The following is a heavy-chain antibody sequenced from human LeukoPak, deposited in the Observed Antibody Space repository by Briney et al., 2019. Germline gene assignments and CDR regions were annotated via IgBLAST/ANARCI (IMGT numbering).Heavy chain of an antibody. Sequence: ASVKVSCKASGGTFSSYAISWVRQAPGQGLEWMGWISGYNDNTNYAQKLQGRVAMTTDTSTSTAYMELRSLRSDDTAVYYCARENYYDSSGLDYWGQGTLVTVSS. J-gene: IGHJ4*02. CDR3: ARENYYDSSGLDY. V-gene: IGHV1-18*01. CDR1: GGTFSSYA. CDR2: ISGYNDNT. D-gene: IGHD3-22*01.